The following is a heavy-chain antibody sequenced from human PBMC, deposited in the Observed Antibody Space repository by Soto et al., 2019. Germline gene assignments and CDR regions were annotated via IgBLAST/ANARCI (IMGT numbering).Heavy chain of an antibody. Sequence: EVQLLESGGGLVQPGGSLRLSCAASGFTFSSYAMSWVRQAPGKGLEWVSTISGSGDNTYYADSVKGRFTISRDNSKNTLYLQMYSLRAEDTAVYYCAKVGGSSWFDAFDIWGQGTVVTVAS. J-gene: IGHJ3*02. CDR3: AKVGGSSWFDAFDI. CDR2: ISGSGDNT. V-gene: IGHV3-23*01. CDR1: GFTFSSYA. D-gene: IGHD6-13*01.